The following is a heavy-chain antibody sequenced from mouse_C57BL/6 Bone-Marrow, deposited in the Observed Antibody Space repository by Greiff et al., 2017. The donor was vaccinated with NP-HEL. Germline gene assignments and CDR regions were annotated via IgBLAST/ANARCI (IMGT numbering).Heavy chain of an antibody. CDR2: SRNKANDYTT. CDR1: GFTFSDFY. J-gene: IGHJ1*03. Sequence: DVMLVESGGGLVQSGRSLRLSCAPSGFTFSDFYMEWVRQAPGKGLEWIAASRNKANDYTTEYSASVKGRFIVSRDTSQSILYLQMNALRAEDTAIYYCARDAFTVGYWYFDVWGTGTTVTVSS. CDR3: ARDAFTVGYWYFDV. D-gene: IGHD1-1*01. V-gene: IGHV7-1*01.